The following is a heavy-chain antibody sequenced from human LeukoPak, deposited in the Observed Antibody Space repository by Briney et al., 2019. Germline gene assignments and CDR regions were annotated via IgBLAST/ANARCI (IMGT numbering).Heavy chain of an antibody. D-gene: IGHD4-23*01. V-gene: IGHV3-23*01. Sequence: GGSLRLSCAASGFTFSSYGMSWVRQAPGKGLEWVSAISGSGGSTYYADSVKGRFTISRDNAKNSLYLQMNSLRAEDTAVYYCARGYGGWFDPWGQGTLVTVSS. CDR3: ARGYGGWFDP. J-gene: IGHJ5*02. CDR2: ISGSGGST. CDR1: GFTFSSYG.